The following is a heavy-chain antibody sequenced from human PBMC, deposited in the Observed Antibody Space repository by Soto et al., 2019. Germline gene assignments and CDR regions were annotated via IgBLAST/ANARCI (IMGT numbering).Heavy chain of an antibody. Sequence: EVQLVASGGGLVQPGGSLSLSCAASGFTFSDYWMSWVRQAPGKGLECVANIKTDGSEKYYVDPVKGRFTISRDNAKNSLYLQMNSLRAEDTAVYYCASSMGRGGNDYWGQGTLVAVSS. CDR1: GFTFSDYW. CDR3: ASSMGRGGNDY. D-gene: IGHD3-10*01. J-gene: IGHJ4*02. CDR2: IKTDGSEK. V-gene: IGHV3-7*05.